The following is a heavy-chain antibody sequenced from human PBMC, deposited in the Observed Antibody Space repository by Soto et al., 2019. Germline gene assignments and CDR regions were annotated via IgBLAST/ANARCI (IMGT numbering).Heavy chain of an antibody. CDR2: IYYTGST. CDR1: GDSISSYY. CDR3: ATAIGSYSLEFFQD. J-gene: IGHJ1*01. V-gene: IGHV4-59*01. D-gene: IGHD1-26*01. Sequence: ETLSLTCTVSGDSISSYYWSWVRQPPGKGLQWIGYIYYTGSTNYNPSLKSRVTISVDTSKNQFSLKLSSVTAADTAVYYCATAIGSYSLEFFQDWGQGTLVTVSS.